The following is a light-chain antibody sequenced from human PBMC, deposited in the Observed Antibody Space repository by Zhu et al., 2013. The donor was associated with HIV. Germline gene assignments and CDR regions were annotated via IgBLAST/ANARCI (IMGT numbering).Light chain of an antibody. CDR1: RSILYSSNNKNY. CDR3: QQYYSTPYT. V-gene: IGKV4-1*01. Sequence: DIVMTQSPDSLTVSLGERATINCKSSRSILYSSNNKNYLAWYQKKPGQSPRLLIYWSSTRESGVPDRFSGSGSGTNFTLTISSLQAEDVAVYYCQQYYSTPYTFGQGTKLEIK. J-gene: IGKJ2*01. CDR2: WSS.